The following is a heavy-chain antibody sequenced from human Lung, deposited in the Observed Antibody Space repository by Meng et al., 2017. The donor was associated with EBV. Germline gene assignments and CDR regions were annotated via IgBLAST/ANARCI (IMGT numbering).Heavy chain of an antibody. CDR1: GYTFTSYG. J-gene: IGHJ4*02. V-gene: IGHV1-18*01. D-gene: IGHD1-26*01. CDR3: ARVEVGITAGDY. Sequence: QVQLVQSGAEVKKPGASVKVSCKSSGYTFTSYGITWVRQAPGQGLEWMGWISAYNGNTNYAQTLQGRLTMTTDTSTSTAYMELRSLRSGDTAVYYCARVEVGITAGDYWGQGTLVTVSS. CDR2: ISAYNGNT.